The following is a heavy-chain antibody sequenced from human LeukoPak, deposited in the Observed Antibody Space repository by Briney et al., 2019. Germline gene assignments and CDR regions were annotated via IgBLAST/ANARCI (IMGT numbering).Heavy chain of an antibody. Sequence: GGSLRLSCAASGFTFSSYSMNWVRQAPGKELEWVSYISSSSSTIYYADSVKGRFTISRDNAKNSLYLQMNSLRAEDTAVYYCARVGYNWNDYWGQGTLVTVSS. V-gene: IGHV3-48*01. CDR2: ISSSSSTI. CDR1: GFTFSSYS. CDR3: ARVGYNWNDY. J-gene: IGHJ4*02. D-gene: IGHD1-20*01.